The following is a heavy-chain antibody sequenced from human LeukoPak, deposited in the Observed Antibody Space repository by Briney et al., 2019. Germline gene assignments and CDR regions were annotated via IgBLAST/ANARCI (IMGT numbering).Heavy chain of an antibody. J-gene: IGHJ3*02. CDR3: ARDLYCSGGSCRALDAFDI. CDR1: GFTFSNYW. D-gene: IGHD2-15*01. Sequence: GGSLRLSCAASGFTFSNYWMSWVRQAPGKGLEWVASIRHDGSVNHYVDSVKGRFTISRDNAKNSLFLQMNSLRAEDTAVYYCARDLYCSGGSCRALDAFDIWGQGTMVTVSS. CDR2: IRHDGSVN. V-gene: IGHV3-7*01.